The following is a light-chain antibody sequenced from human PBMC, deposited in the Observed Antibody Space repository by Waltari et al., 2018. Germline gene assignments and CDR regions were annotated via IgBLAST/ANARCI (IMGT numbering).Light chain of an antibody. J-gene: IGKJ4*01. V-gene: IGKV4-1*01. Sequence: DIVMTQSPDSLAVSLGATATINCKSSQNVYYRSNKRNYLACYQQKQGQPTKLALYWASVRDFGVPDRFSGSGSGTDFTLTISSLQAEDVAIYYGQQYYSSPVTFGGGTKVEIK. CDR1: QNVYYRSNKRNY. CDR2: WAS. CDR3: QQYYSSPVT.